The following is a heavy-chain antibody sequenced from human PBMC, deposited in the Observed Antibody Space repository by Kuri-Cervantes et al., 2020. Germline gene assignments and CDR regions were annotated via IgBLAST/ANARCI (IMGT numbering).Heavy chain of an antibody. CDR1: GYTFRNYC. CDR3: AREAGYSSSSTELDP. J-gene: IGHJ5*02. Sequence: ASVKVSCKASGYTFRNYCIHWVRQAPGQGLEWMGIMNPNIGGTSYAQKFQGRVIMTRDTSISTAYMELSRLRSDDTAVYYCAREAGYSSSSTELDPWGQGTLVTVSS. D-gene: IGHD6-6*01. CDR2: MNPNIGGT. V-gene: IGHV1-46*01.